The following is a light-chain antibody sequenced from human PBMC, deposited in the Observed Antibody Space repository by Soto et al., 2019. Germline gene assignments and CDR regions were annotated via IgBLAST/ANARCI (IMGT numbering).Light chain of an antibody. Sequence: NFMLTQPHSVSESPGKTVTISCTGSSGSIASNYVQWYQQRPGSAPTTVIYEDNQRPSGVPDRFSGSIDSSSNSASLTSSGLKDEDEAVYYCQCYDSSNGVFGGGTKVTVL. CDR1: SGSIASNY. V-gene: IGLV6-57*02. J-gene: IGLJ3*02. CDR2: EDN. CDR3: QCYDSSNGV.